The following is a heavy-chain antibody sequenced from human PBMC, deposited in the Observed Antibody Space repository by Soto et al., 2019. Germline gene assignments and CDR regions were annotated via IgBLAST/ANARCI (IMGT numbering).Heavy chain of an antibody. CDR2: ISSSSSTI. CDR3: ARDQHCSRGSCYEFHNWFDP. Sequence: GGSLRLSCAASGFTFSSYSMNWVRQAPGKGLEWVSYISSSSSTIYYADSVKGRFTISRDNAKNSLYLQMNSLRDEYTAVYYCARDQHCSRGSCYEFHNWFDPWGQGTLVTVSA. V-gene: IGHV3-48*02. J-gene: IGHJ5*02. D-gene: IGHD2-15*01. CDR1: GFTFSSYS.